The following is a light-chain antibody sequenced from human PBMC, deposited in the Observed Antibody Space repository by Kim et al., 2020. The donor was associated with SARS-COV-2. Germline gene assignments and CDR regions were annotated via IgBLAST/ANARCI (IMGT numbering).Light chain of an antibody. CDR1: SSDVGGYNY. J-gene: IGLJ1*01. CDR3: CSYAGSYTHYV. CDR2: DVS. Sequence: QSAPTQARSVSGSPGQSVTISCTGTSSDVGGYNYVSWYQQHPGKAPKLMIYDVSKRPSGVPDRCSGSKSGNTASLTISGLQAEDEADYYCCSYAGSYTHYVFGTGTKVTVL. V-gene: IGLV2-11*01.